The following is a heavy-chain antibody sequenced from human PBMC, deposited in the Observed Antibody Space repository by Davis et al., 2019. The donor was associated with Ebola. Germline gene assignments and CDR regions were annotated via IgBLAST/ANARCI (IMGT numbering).Heavy chain of an antibody. V-gene: IGHV2-70*11. CDR1: GFSLTTTGMT. CDR2: IDWDDDK. J-gene: IGHJ4*02. D-gene: IGHD1-1*01. CDR3: ARTRVGTTSDFDY. Sequence: SGPTLVKPTQTLTLTCTFSGFSLTTTGMTVNWIRQPPGKALVWLARIDWDDDKYYSTSLMTRLTISKDSSKNQVVLTMTNMDPVDTATYFCARTRVGTTSDFDYWGQGTLVTVSS.